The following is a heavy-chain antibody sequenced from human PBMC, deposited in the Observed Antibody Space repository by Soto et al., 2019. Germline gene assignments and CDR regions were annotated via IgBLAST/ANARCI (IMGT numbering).Heavy chain of an antibody. J-gene: IGHJ4*02. Sequence: QVQLVQSGAEVKKPGASVKVSCKASGYTFTSYGLSWVRQAPGQGLEWMGWMNPYIGNTKDTQNLQGRVTMTTDTSTNTAYMDLRSRGSDDTAVDYCAREYCDSTRCFLPDYWGQGALVTVSS. CDR3: AREYCDSTRCFLPDY. V-gene: IGHV1-18*01. D-gene: IGHD2-2*01. CDR2: MNPYIGNT. CDR1: GYTFTSYG.